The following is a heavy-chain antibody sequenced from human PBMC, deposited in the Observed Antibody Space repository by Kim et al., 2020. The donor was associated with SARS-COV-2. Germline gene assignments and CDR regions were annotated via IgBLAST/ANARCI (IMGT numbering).Heavy chain of an antibody. CDR1: GGSISSYY. CDR3: ARDGFSSSWYGLYNWFDP. V-gene: IGHV4-59*13. J-gene: IGHJ5*02. CDR2: IYYSGST. Sequence: SETLSLTCTVSGGSISSYYWSWIWQPPGKGLEWIGYIYYSGSTNYNPSLKSRVTISVDTSKNQFSLKLSSVTAADTAVYYCARDGFSSSWYGLYNWFDPWGQGTLVTVSS. D-gene: IGHD6-13*01.